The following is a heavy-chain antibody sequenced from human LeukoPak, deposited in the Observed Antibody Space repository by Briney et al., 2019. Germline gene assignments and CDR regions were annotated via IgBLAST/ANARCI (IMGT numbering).Heavy chain of an antibody. CDR1: GGSISTYY. CDR2: IYYTGST. V-gene: IGHV4-59*01. D-gene: IGHD3-3*01. CDR3: ARGYGVVISTPYYYGMDV. J-gene: IGHJ6*02. Sequence: SETLSLTCTVSGGSISTYYWSWIRQPPGKGLEWLGYIYYTGSTNYNPSLESRVTISVDTPKNQFSLRMTSVTAADTAVYYCARGYGVVISTPYYYGMDVWGQGTTVTVSS.